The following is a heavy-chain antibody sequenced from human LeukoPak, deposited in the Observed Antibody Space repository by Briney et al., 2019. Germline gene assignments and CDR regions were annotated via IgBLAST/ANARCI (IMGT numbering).Heavy chain of an antibody. CDR1: GFTFSSYA. CDR2: ISGSGGST. CDR3: AKDRRQWLAGFDY. D-gene: IGHD6-19*01. Sequence: GGSLRLSRAASGFTFSSYAMSWVRQAPGKGLEWVSAISGSGGSTYYADSVKGRFTISRDNSKNTLYLQMNSLRAEDTAVYYCAKDRRQWLAGFDYWGQGTLVTVSS. V-gene: IGHV3-23*01. J-gene: IGHJ4*02.